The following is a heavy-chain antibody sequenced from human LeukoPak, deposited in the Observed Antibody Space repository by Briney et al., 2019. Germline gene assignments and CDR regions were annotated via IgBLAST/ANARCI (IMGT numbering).Heavy chain of an antibody. CDR3: ARVGDGYSVNYFDY. D-gene: IGHD5-24*01. CDR2: ISSTSSTV. Sequence: GGSLRLSCAASGFTFSNYNMNWVRQAPGKGLEWVSYISSTSSTVYYADSVKGRFTVSRDNAENPLYLQMNSLRDEDTAMFYCARVGDGYSVNYFDYWGQGTLVTVSS. CDR1: GFTFSNYN. J-gene: IGHJ4*02. V-gene: IGHV3-48*02.